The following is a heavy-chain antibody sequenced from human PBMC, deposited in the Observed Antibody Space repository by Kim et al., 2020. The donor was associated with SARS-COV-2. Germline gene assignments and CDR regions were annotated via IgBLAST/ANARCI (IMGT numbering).Heavy chain of an antibody. CDR3: ARGRREYFYMDV. V-gene: IGHV3-33*01. D-gene: IGHD3-10*01. Sequence: YGDTIKGRFTVARDNSKNTVSLQMNSLRVEDSAVYYCARGRREYFYMDVWGRGTTVTVSS. J-gene: IGHJ6*03.